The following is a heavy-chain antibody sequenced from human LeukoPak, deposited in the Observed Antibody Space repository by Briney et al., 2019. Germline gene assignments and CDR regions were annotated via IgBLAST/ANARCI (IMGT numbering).Heavy chain of an antibody. Sequence: ASVKVSCKASGYTFTSYGISWVRQAPGQGLEWMGWISAYNGNTNYAQKLQGRVTMTTDTSTSTAYMELRSLRSDDTAVYYCARDRAMVRGVIIDFFDYWGQGTLVTVSS. V-gene: IGHV1-18*01. CDR3: ARDRAMVRGVIIDFFDY. CDR2: ISAYNGNT. J-gene: IGHJ4*02. D-gene: IGHD3-10*01. CDR1: GYTFTSYG.